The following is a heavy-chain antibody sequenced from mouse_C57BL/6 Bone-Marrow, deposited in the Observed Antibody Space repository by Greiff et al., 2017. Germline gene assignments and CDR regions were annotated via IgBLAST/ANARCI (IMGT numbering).Heavy chain of an antibody. V-gene: IGHV14-4*01. CDR1: GFDIKDDY. J-gene: IGHJ3*01. CDR2: IDPENGDT. CDR3: TREAWFAY. Sequence: VQLQQSGAELVRPGASVKLSCTASGFDIKDDYMHWVKQRPEQGLEWIGWIDPENGDTEYASKFQGKAPITADTSSNTAYLQLSSLTSEDTAVYYCTREAWFAYWGQGTLVTVSA.